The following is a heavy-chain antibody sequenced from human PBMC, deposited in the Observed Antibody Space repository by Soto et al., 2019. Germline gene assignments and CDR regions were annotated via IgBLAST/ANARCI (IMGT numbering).Heavy chain of an antibody. V-gene: IGHV3-30-3*01. CDR2: ISYDGSNK. Sequence: QVQLVESGGGVVQPGRSLRLSCAASGFTFSSYAMHWVRQAPGKGLEWVAVISYDGSNKYYADSVTGRFTISRDISKNTLYLQMNSPRPEDTAVYYCARAGGLLLDYWGQGTLVTVSS. CDR1: GFTFSSYA. CDR3: ARAGGLLLDY. D-gene: IGHD2-15*01. J-gene: IGHJ4*02.